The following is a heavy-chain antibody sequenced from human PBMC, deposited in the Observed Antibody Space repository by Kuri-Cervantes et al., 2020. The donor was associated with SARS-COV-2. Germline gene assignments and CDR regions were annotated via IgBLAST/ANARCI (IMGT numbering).Heavy chain of an antibody. CDR1: GFTFADYG. Sequence: GGSLRLSCAASGFTFADYGMSWVRQAPGKGLEWVSAINWNGGSTGYADSVKGRFTISRDNAKNSPYLQMNSLRAEDTALYHCARVSTVTNGPGTRNYYYYYMDVWGKGTTVTVSS. J-gene: IGHJ6*03. CDR3: ARVSTVTNGPGTRNYYYYYMDV. D-gene: IGHD4-17*01. CDR2: INWNGGST. V-gene: IGHV3-20*01.